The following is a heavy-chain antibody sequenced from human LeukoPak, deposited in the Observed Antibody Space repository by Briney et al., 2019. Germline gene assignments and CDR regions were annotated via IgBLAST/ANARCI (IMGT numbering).Heavy chain of an antibody. CDR3: ARAPSEIGGYYPEYFRH. CDR2: IKSDGST. J-gene: IGHJ1*01. CDR1: GFTFSSYW. Sequence: PGGSLRLSCAASGFTFSSYWMHWVRQAPRKGVVWVSRIKSDGSTRYADSVKGRFTISRDNAKNTVSLQMNSLRAEDTGVYYCARAPSEIGGYYPEYFRHWGQGTLVTVSP. D-gene: IGHD3-22*01. V-gene: IGHV3-74*01.